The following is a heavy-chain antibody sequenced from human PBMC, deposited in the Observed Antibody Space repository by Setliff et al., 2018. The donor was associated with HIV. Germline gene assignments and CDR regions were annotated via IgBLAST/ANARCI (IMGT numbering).Heavy chain of an antibody. CDR1: GYTFTSYD. Sequence: ASVKVSCKASGYTFTSYDINWVRQATGQGLEWMGWISAYNGNTNYAQKLQGRVTITPDTSTSTASMELRSLRYDDTAVYYCARRADWFDLWGQGTLVTVSS. J-gene: IGHJ5*02. CDR3: ARRADWFDL. CDR2: ISAYNGNT. V-gene: IGHV1-18*01.